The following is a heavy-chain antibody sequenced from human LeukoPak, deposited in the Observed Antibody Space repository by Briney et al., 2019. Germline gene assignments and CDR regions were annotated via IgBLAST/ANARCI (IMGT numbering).Heavy chain of an antibody. CDR3: ARGGSSKFDY. CDR2: INHSGGNT. Sequence: ASVRVSCKASGYTFTSYSMHWERQAPGQGLEWMGIINHSGGNTNYVHKFKGRVTLTRDTSTSTVHMELSSLTSEDTAVYYCARGGSSKFDYWGQGTLVTVSS. J-gene: IGHJ4*02. D-gene: IGHD2-15*01. V-gene: IGHV1-46*01. CDR1: GYTFTSYS.